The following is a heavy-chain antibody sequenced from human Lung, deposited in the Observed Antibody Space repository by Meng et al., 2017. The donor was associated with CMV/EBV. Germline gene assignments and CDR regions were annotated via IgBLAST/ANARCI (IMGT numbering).Heavy chain of an antibody. V-gene: IGHV3-20*04. CDR3: ARDRDPAGDAFDI. CDR1: GFTFDDYG. J-gene: IGHJ3*02. CDR2: INWNGGST. D-gene: IGHD2-2*01. Sequence: ESXKISXAASGFTFDDYGMSWVRQAPGKGLEWVSGINWNGGSTGYADSVKGRFTISRGNAKNSLYLQMNSLRAEDTALYYCARDRDPAGDAFDIWGQGTXVTVSS.